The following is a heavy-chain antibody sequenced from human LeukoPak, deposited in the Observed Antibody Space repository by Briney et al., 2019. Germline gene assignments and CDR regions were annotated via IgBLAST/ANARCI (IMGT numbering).Heavy chain of an antibody. CDR1: GGSISSSSYY. CDR2: IYYSGST. CDR3: ASPAMAFIDQGRYNYYYYMDV. Sequence: SETLSLTCTVSGGSISSSSYYWGWIRQPPGKGLEWIGSIYYSGSTHYNPSLKSRVTISVDTSKNQFSLKLSSVTAADTAVYNCASPAMAFIDQGRYNYYYYMDVWGKGTTVTVSS. V-gene: IGHV4-39*07. D-gene: IGHD5-18*01. J-gene: IGHJ6*03.